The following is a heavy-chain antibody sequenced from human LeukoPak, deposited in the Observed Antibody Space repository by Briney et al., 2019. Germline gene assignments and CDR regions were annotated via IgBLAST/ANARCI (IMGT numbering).Heavy chain of an antibody. Sequence: PSETLSLTCTISGGSISAYYWSWIRQPLGKGLEWIGYIYFTGTTTYHPSLRSRVTISLDTSNNQFSLDLTSVTVADTAVYDCARLSSGSRPNFDSWGQGSLVTVSS. CDR1: GGSISAYY. J-gene: IGHJ4*02. CDR2: IYFTGTT. CDR3: ARLSSGSRPNFDS. D-gene: IGHD6-19*01. V-gene: IGHV4-59*08.